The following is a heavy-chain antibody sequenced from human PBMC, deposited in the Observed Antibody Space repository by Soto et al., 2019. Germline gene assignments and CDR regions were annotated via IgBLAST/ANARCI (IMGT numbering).Heavy chain of an antibody. CDR1: GYTFTSYG. D-gene: IGHD3-10*01. CDR3: ARVLMVRGVKYYYYYGMDV. Sequence: QVQLVQAGAEVKKPGASVKVSCKASGYTFTSYGISWVRQAPGQGLEGMGWISAYNGNTNYAQKLQGRVTMTTDTSTSTAYMELRSLRSDETAVYYCARVLMVRGVKYYYYYGMDVWGQGTTVTVSS. V-gene: IGHV1-18*01. CDR2: ISAYNGNT. J-gene: IGHJ6*02.